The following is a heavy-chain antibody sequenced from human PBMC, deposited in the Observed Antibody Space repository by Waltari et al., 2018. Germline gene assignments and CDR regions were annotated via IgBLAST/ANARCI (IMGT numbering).Heavy chain of an antibody. Sequence: EVQLLESGGGLVQPGGSLRLSCAASGFTFSSYAMRWVLPAPGKGLEWVSAISGGDGDTYYAYSVKGRFTISRDNSKNTLFLQMDNLRPDDTAFYYCATEILIMGASTGYFHYWGQGTLVSVSS. CDR1: GFTFSSYA. V-gene: IGHV3-23*01. D-gene: IGHD2-8*01. CDR2: ISGGDGDT. J-gene: IGHJ4*02. CDR3: ATEILIMGASTGYFHY.